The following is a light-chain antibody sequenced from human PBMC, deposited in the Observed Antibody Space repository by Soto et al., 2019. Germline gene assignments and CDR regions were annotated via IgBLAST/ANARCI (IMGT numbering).Light chain of an antibody. Sequence: EIVLTQSPGTLSLSPGERATLSCRASQSVSNNYLAWYQQKPGQAPRLLIYGASNRATGIPDRFSGSGSGTDFTLTISRLEPEDFAVYYCQQYGSPGTLGQGTKVDIK. CDR3: QQYGSPGT. CDR2: GAS. J-gene: IGKJ1*01. CDR1: QSVSNNY. V-gene: IGKV3-20*01.